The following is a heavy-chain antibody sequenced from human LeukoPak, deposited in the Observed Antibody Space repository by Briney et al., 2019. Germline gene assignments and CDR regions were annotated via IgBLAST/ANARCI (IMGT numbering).Heavy chain of an antibody. CDR1: GFTVSSNY. Sequence: GGSLRLSCAASGFTVSSNYMSWVRQAPGKGLEWVSVIYSGGGTYYADSVKGRFTISRDNSKNTLYLQMNSLKTEDTAVYYCTTGAYSNYEGYWGQGTLVTVSS. CDR2: IYSGGGT. J-gene: IGHJ4*02. V-gene: IGHV3-53*01. D-gene: IGHD4-11*01. CDR3: TTGAYSNYEGY.